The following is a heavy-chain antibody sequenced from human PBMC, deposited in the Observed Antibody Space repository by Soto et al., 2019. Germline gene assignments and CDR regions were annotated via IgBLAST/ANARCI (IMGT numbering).Heavy chain of an antibody. Sequence: EVQLLESGGGLVQPGGSLRLSCAASGFTFSSYAMRWVRQAPGKGLEWVSAISGSGGSTYYADSVKGRFTISRDNSKYTLDLQMTSLRAEDTAVYYCARRGSGSHYDYWGQGTLVTVSS. CDR3: ARRGSGSHYDY. J-gene: IGHJ4*02. CDR1: GFTFSSYA. CDR2: ISGSGGST. V-gene: IGHV3-23*01. D-gene: IGHD1-26*01.